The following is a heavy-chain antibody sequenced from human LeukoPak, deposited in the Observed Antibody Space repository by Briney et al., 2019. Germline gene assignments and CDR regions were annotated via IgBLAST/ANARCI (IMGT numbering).Heavy chain of an antibody. D-gene: IGHD2-2*01. CDR2: VNPNSGNT. CDR1: GYTFTSYD. V-gene: IGHV1-8*01. J-gene: IGHJ4*02. Sequence: ASVTVSFTASGYTFTSYDINWVRQAPGQGLEWMGWVNPNSGNTGYSQKFQGRVTMTRSTSISTAYMVLSGLRSEDTAVYYCTKSSSNYHFEYWGQGTLLTVSS. CDR3: TKSSSNYHFEY.